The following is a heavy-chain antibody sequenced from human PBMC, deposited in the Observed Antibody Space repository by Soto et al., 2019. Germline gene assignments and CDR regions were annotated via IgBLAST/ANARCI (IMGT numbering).Heavy chain of an antibody. CDR1: GGSFSGYY. J-gene: IGHJ3*02. CDR2: INHSGST. D-gene: IGHD5-12*01. CDR3: ARVEMATIGGAFDI. Sequence: LSLTCAVYGGSFSGYYWSWIRQPPGKGLEWIGEINHSGSTNYNPSLKSRVTISVDTSKNQFSLKLSSVTAADTAVYYCARVEMATIGGAFDIWGQGTMVTVSS. V-gene: IGHV4-34*01.